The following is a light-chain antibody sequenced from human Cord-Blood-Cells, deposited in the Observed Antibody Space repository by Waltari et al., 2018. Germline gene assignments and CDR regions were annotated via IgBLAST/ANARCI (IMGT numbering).Light chain of an antibody. Sequence: QSALTQPASVSGSPGPSITISCTGTSSDVGGYNYVSWYHQHPGKAPKLMIYDVSKRPSGVSNRFSGSKSGNTASLTISGLQAEDEADYYCSSYTSSSTLVFGGGTKLTVL. CDR1: SSDVGGYNY. J-gene: IGLJ2*01. CDR3: SSYTSSSTLV. V-gene: IGLV2-14*01. CDR2: DVS.